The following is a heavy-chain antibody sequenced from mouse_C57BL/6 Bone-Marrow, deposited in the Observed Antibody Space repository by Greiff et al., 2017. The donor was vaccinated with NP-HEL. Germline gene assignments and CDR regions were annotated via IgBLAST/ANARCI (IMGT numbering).Heavy chain of an antibody. CDR3: ARNHLLWNYYAMDY. Sequence: EVKLQQSGPELVKPGASVKISCKASGYSFTGYYMNWVKQSPEKSLEWIGEINPSTGGTTYNQKFKAKATLTVDKSSSTAYMQLKSLTSEDSAVYYCARNHLLWNYYAMDYWGQGTSVTVSS. D-gene: IGHD2-1*01. CDR1: GYSFTGYY. J-gene: IGHJ4*01. V-gene: IGHV1-42*01. CDR2: INPSTGGT.